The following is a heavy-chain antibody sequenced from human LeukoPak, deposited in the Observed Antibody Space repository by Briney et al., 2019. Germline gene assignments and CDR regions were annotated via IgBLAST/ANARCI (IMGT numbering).Heavy chain of an antibody. J-gene: IGHJ3*02. Sequence: GGSLRLSCAASGFTFSSYGMHWVRQAPGKGLEWVAFIRFDGSNKYYADSVKGRFTISRDNSKNTLYLQMNSLRAEDTAVYYCARGGSYLSAFDIWGQGTMVTVSS. V-gene: IGHV3-30*02. CDR1: GFTFSSYG. CDR3: ARGGSYLSAFDI. CDR2: IRFDGSNK. D-gene: IGHD1-26*01.